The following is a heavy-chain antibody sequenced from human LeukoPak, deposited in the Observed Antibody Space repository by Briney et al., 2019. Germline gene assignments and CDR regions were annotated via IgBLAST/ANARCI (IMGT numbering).Heavy chain of an antibody. CDR1: GFTFSSYA. J-gene: IGHJ4*02. Sequence: PGGSLRLSCAASGFTFSSYAMHWVRQAPGKGLEWVAVISYDGSNKYYADSVKGRFTISRDNSKNTLYLQMNSLRAEDTAVYYCAGQREECSSTSCYTFDYWGQGTLVTVSS. D-gene: IGHD2-2*02. CDR3: AGQREECSSTSCYTFDY. CDR2: ISYDGSNK. V-gene: IGHV3-30-3*01.